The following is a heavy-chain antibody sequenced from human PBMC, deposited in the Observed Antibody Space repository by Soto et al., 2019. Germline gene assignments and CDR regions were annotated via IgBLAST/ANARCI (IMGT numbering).Heavy chain of an antibody. CDR2: IYYSGST. CDR1: GGSISSGDYY. CDR3: ARSVTMFRGTGGWFDP. V-gene: IGHV4-30-4*01. J-gene: IGHJ5*02. Sequence: SETLSLTCPVPGGSISSGDYYWSWIRQPPGKGREWIGYIYYSGSTYYNPSLKSRVTISVDTSKNQFSLKLSSVTAEDTAVYYCARSVTMFRGTGGWFDPWGQGTLVTVSP. D-gene: IGHD3-10*01.